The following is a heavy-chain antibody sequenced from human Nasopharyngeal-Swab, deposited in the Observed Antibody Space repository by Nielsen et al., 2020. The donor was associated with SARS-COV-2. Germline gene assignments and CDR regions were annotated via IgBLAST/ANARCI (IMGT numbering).Heavy chain of an antibody. CDR1: GFTVSSNY. D-gene: IGHD3-10*01. J-gene: IGHJ6*02. CDR3: TTASKLLWFGMDV. V-gene: IGHV3-15*01. CDR2: IKSKTDGGTT. Sequence: GESLKISCAASGFTVSSNYMSWVRQAPGKGLEWVGRIKSKTDGGTTDYAAPVKGRFTISRDDSKNTLYLQMNSLKTEDTAVYYCTTASKLLWFGMDVWGQGTTVTVSS.